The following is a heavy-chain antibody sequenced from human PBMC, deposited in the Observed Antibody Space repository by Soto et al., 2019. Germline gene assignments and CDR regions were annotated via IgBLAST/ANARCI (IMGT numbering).Heavy chain of an antibody. Sequence: GGSLRLSCVTPGFTFTKYGMNWVRQAPGKGLEWVSYISYSGETKYYADSLKGRYAVSRDDAKNSVYLQMNSLRDEDTAFYYCVRGVVVVVGSTAENFDHWGQGTLVTVSS. V-gene: IGHV3-48*02. CDR1: GFTFTKYG. CDR2: ISYSGETK. D-gene: IGHD2-15*01. CDR3: VRGVVVVVGSTAENFDH. J-gene: IGHJ4*02.